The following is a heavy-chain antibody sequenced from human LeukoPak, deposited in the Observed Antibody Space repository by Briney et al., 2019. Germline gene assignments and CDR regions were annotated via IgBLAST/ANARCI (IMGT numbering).Heavy chain of an antibody. V-gene: IGHV1-69*13. Sequence: SVKVSCKASGGTFSSYAISWVRQAPGQGLEWMGGIIPIFGTANYAQKFQGRVTITADESTSTAYMELSSLRSEDTAVYYCARDTPLWESRAQYPHYYYYYGMDVWSQGTTVTVSS. D-gene: IGHD1-26*01. J-gene: IGHJ6*02. CDR1: GGTFSSYA. CDR3: ARDTPLWESRAQYPHYYYYYGMDV. CDR2: IIPIFGTA.